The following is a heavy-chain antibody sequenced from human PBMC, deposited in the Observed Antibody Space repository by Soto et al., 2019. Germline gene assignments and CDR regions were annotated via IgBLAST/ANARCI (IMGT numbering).Heavy chain of an antibody. J-gene: IGHJ3*02. CDR2: ISGIGGST. V-gene: IGHV3-23*01. CDR1: GFTFSSYA. CDR3: AKSDFYCSSTSCYLHAFDI. D-gene: IGHD2-2*01. Sequence: EVQLLESGGGLVQPGGSLRLSCAASGFTFSSYAMSWVRQAPGKGLEWVSAISGIGGSTYYADSVKGRFTISRDNSKNTLYLQMNSLRAEDTAVYYCAKSDFYCSSTSCYLHAFDIWGQGTMVTVSS.